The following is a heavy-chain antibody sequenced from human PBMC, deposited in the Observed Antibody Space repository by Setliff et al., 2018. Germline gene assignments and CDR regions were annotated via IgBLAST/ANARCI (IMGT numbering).Heavy chain of an antibody. Sequence: SETLSLTCTVSGDSISRAKYYWSWIRQSAGKGLECLGRIYTDGSTKYNPSLNSRVTLLIDTAKNQFSLNLNSVTAADTGVYYCASCRYQVPYDYWGQGILVTVSS. J-gene: IGHJ4*02. CDR1: GDSISRAKYY. V-gene: IGHV4-61*02. D-gene: IGHD2-2*01. CDR2: IYTDGST. CDR3: ASCRYQVPYDY.